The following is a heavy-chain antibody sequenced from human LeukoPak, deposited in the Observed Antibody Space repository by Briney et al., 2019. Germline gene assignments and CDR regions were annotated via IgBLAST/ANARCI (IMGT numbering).Heavy chain of an antibody. CDR2: VSSSGGTT. J-gene: IGHJ3*02. V-gene: IGHV3-23*01. CDR3: AKDRDDYVWGSYLGAFDI. Sequence: GGSLRLSCAASGFTFSSYGMSWVRQAPGKGLGWVSAVSSSGGTTYYADSVKGRFTISRDNSKNTLYLQMNSLRAEDTAVFYCAKDRDDYVWGSYLGAFDIWGQGTMVTVSS. CDR1: GFTFSSYG. D-gene: IGHD3-16*01.